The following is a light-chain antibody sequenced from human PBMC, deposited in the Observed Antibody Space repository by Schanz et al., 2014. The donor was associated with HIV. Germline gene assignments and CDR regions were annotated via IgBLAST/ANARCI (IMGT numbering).Light chain of an antibody. Sequence: QSALTQPASVSGSPGQSITISCTGTSSDVGGYNYVSWYQRLPGKAPKLIIFEVVKRPSGVPDRFSGSKSGNTASLTVSGLQAEDEADYYCSSYAGRNTYVFGTGTKVTVL. CDR1: SSDVGGYNY. CDR2: EVV. V-gene: IGLV2-8*01. J-gene: IGLJ1*01. CDR3: SSYAGRNTYV.